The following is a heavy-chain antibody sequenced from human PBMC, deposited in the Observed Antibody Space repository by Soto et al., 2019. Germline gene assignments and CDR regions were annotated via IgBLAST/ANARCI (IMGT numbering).Heavy chain of an antibody. J-gene: IGHJ5*02. CDR2: IDHSGYT. Sequence: AVYGGSFSCYYWTWIRQPPGKGLEWIGEIDHSGYTNYNPSLKSRVTISVDTSKNQFSLRLTSVTAADTAVYYCARVRDWFDPWGQGTLVTVSS. CDR3: ARVRDWFDP. V-gene: IGHV4-34*01. D-gene: IGHD3-3*01. CDR1: GGSFSCYY.